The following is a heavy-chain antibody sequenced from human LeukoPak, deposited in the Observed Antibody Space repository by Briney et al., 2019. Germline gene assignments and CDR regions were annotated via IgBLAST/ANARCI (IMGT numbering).Heavy chain of an antibody. J-gene: IGHJ4*02. CDR3: ARGGTFGDC. CDR1: GGSISSYY. CDR2: IYYSGST. D-gene: IGHD3-16*01. V-gene: IGHV4-59*01. Sequence: SETLSLTCTVSGGSISSYYWSWIRQPPGKGLEWIGYIYYSGSTNYNPSLKSRVTISVDTSKNQFSLKLSSVTAADTAIYYCARGGTFGDCWGQGTLVTVSS.